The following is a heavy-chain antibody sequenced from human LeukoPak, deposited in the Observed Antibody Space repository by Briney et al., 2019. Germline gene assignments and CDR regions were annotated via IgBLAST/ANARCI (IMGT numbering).Heavy chain of an antibody. J-gene: IGHJ4*02. Sequence: GGSLRLSCGASGFTFSSYAMSWVRQAPGKGLEWVSAISVSGNTYHADSVKGRFTISRDSSKNTLYLQMNRLRAEDAAVYYCAKAPVTTCSGAYCYPFDYWGQGTLVTVSS. CDR3: AKAPVTTCSGAYCYPFDY. CDR2: ISVSGNT. V-gene: IGHV3-23*01. D-gene: IGHD2-21*01. CDR1: GFTFSSYA.